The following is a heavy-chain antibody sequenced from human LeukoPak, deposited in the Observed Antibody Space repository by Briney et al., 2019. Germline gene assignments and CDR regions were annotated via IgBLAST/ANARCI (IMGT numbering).Heavy chain of an antibody. V-gene: IGHV4-34*01. CDR1: GGSFSGYY. D-gene: IGHD2-21*01. CDR3: ASVKAYCGGDCPWGWFDP. J-gene: IGHJ5*02. Sequence: SETLSLTCAVYGGSFSGYYWSWIRQPPGKGLEWIGKINHSGSTNYNPSLKSRVTISVDTSKNQFSLKLSSVTAADTAVYYCASVKAYCGGDCPWGWFDPWGQGTLVTVSS. CDR2: INHSGST.